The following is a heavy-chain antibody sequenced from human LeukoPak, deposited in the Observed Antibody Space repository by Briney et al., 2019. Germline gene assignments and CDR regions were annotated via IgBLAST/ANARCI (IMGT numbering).Heavy chain of an antibody. CDR2: ISSSSSYI. CDR1: GFTFSSHS. J-gene: IGHJ6*02. V-gene: IGHV3-21*01. CDR3: AREGSSSPKDV. D-gene: IGHD6-13*01. Sequence: NPGGSLRLSCAASGFTFSSHSMNWVRQAPGKGLEWVSSISSSSSYIYYADSVKGRFTISRDNAKNSLYLQMNSLRAEDTAVYYCAREGSSSPKDVWGQGTTVTVSS.